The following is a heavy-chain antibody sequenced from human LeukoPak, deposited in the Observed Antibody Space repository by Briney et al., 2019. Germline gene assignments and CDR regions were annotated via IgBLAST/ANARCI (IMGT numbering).Heavy chain of an antibody. CDR1: GFTFSSYE. CDR2: ITSGGSTI. Sequence: GGSLRLSCAASGFTFSSYEMNWVRQAPGKGLEWVSYITSGGSTIYYADSVKGRFTISRDNAKNSLYLQMNSLRAEDTAVYYRARQPVDVWGKGTTVTVSS. CDR3: ARQPVDV. J-gene: IGHJ6*04. V-gene: IGHV3-48*03.